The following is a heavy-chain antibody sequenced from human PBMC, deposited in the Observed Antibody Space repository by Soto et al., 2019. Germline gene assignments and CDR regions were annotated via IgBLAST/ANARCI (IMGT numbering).Heavy chain of an antibody. J-gene: IGHJ5*02. CDR3: ARAYYYEVAGGFDP. D-gene: IGHD3-22*01. Sequence: PSETLSLTCAVSGYSISSGYYWGWIRQPPGKGLEWIGSIYRSGNTYYNPSLKSRVTISVDTSKNQFSLKLSSVTAADTAVYSCARAYYYEVAGGFDPWGPGTLVTVSS. CDR1: GYSISSGYY. CDR2: IYRSGNT. V-gene: IGHV4-38-2*01.